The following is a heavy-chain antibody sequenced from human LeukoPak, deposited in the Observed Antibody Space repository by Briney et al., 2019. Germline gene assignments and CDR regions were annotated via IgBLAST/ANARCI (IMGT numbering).Heavy chain of an antibody. CDR3: ARRGWLPLYFDY. D-gene: IGHD5-24*01. CDR1: GFTFSSYG. Sequence: PGGSLRLSCAASGFTFSSYGMSWVRQPPGKGLEWIGEINHSGSTNYNPSLKSRVTISVDTSKNQFSLKLSSVTAADTAVYYCARRGWLPLYFDYWGQGTLVTVSS. CDR2: INHSGST. V-gene: IGHV4-34*01. J-gene: IGHJ4*02.